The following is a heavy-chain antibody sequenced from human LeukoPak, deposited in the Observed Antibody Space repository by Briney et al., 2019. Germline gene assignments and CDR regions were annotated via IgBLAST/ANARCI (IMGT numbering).Heavy chain of an antibody. D-gene: IGHD1-26*01. Sequence: ASVKVSCKASGYTFTSYDINWVRQATGQGLAWMGWINLNSGNTGYAQNFQGRLTVTRDTSINTAYMELNTLRSEDTAIYYCARVTGSIDYWGQGTLVTVSS. V-gene: IGHV1-8*01. J-gene: IGHJ4*02. CDR1: GYTFTSYD. CDR3: ARVTGSIDY. CDR2: INLNSGNT.